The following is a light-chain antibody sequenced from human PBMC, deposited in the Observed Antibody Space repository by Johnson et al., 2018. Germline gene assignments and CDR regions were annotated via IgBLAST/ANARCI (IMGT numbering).Light chain of an antibody. Sequence: QSVLTQPPSVSAAPGQKVTISCSGRSSNIGNNYVSWYQQLPGTAPKLLIYENNKRPSGIPDRFSGSKSGTSATLGITGLQTGDEADYYCGTWDSSLSAGNVFGTGTKVTAL. CDR1: SSNIGNNY. CDR2: ENN. V-gene: IGLV1-51*02. CDR3: GTWDSSLSAGNV. J-gene: IGLJ1*01.